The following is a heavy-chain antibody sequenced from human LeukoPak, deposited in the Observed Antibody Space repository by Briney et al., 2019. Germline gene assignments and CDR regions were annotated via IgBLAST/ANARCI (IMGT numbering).Heavy chain of an antibody. D-gene: IGHD4-17*01. J-gene: IGHJ4*02. CDR1: GFTFSSYA. V-gene: IGHV3-30*04. Sequence: PGRSLRLSCAASGFTFSSYAMHWVRQAPGKGLEWVAVISYDGSNKYYADPVKGRFTISRDNSKNTLYLQMNSLRAEDTAVYYCARAERTGYGDYYYFDYWGQGTLVTVSS. CDR2: ISYDGSNK. CDR3: ARAERTGYGDYYYFDY.